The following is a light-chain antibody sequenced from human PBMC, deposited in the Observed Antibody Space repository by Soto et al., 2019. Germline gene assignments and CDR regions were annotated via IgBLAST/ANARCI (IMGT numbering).Light chain of an antibody. CDR1: SSNIGSNY. J-gene: IGLJ2*01. Sequence: QSVLTQPPSVSAAPGQKITISCSGSSSNIGSNYVSWYQQLPRTAPKLLIYDNDKRPSGIPDRVSGSRSGTSATLGITGLQTGDEADYYCGTWDSSLTAVVFGGGTKLTVL. V-gene: IGLV1-51*01. CDR2: DND. CDR3: GTWDSSLTAVV.